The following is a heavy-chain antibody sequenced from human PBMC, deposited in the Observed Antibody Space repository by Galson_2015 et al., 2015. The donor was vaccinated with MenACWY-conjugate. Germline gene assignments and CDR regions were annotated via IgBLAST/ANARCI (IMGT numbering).Heavy chain of an antibody. CDR2: ISPLDSKT. V-gene: IGHV5-51*01. Sequence: QSGAKVKKPGESLTLSCTASGYNFVAYWIGWVRQVPENGLEWVGLISPLDSKTRYSPAFEGRVTISADNSITTAYLQWNSLQASDTAMYSCARHPPGGRGMDVWGQGTTVTVSS. CDR3: ARHPPGGRGMDV. J-gene: IGHJ6*02. CDR1: GYNFVAYW. D-gene: IGHD1-26*01.